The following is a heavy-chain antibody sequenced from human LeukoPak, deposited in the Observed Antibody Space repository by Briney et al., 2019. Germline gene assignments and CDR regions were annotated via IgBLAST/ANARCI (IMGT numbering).Heavy chain of an antibody. CDR2: IRYDGSKK. V-gene: IGHV3-30*02. J-gene: IGHJ5*02. D-gene: IGHD2-21*02. CDR3: ARRGRTVVVTAGWFDP. Sequence: PGGSLRLSCAASGFTFTSYSMHWVRQAPGKGLEWVAFIRYDGSKKNYADSVKGRFTISRDNSKNTLDLQMNSLRAEDTAIYYCARRGRTVVVTAGWFDPWGQGTLVTVSS. CDR1: GFTFTSYS.